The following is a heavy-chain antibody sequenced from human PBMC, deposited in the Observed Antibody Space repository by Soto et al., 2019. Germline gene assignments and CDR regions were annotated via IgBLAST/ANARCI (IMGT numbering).Heavy chain of an antibody. CDR3: ARSWLKEYYFDY. D-gene: IGHD5-12*01. CDR1: GHTFTSYY. J-gene: IGHJ4*02. Sequence: ASVKVSCKTSGHTFTSYYIHWLRQAPGQGLEWMGVINPSGGSTTYAQRFQGRVTMSSDTSTSTVYMELSSLRSEDTAVYYCARSWLKEYYFDYWGQGTLVTVS. V-gene: IGHV1-46*01. CDR2: INPSGGST.